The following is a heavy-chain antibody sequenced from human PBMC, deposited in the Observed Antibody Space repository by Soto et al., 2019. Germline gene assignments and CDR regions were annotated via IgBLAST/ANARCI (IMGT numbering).Heavy chain of an antibody. J-gene: IGHJ4*02. CDR3: ARGWGKYVGVNDF. CDR2: VSGYSDKR. D-gene: IGHD2-8*01. CDR1: GYTFNTFG. V-gene: IGHV1-18*01. Sequence: GASVKVSCKASGYTFNTFGITWVRQAPGQGLEWMGCVSGYSDKRDYSRKLQDRITLTADPSTTTSYMELRSLTSDDTAVYYCARGWGKYVGVNDFWGQGTLVTVSS.